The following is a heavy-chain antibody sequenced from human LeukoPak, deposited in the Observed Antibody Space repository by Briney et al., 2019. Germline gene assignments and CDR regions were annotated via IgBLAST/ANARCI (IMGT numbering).Heavy chain of an antibody. V-gene: IGHV3-20*03. Sequence: GSLRLSFAASGFPFYDYGMSWVRPAPGKGVEWVSGINWNGGSTGYSDSVKGRFTISRDNAKNSLYLQMNSLRAEDTALYYCARHLGYCSSTSCSRYYFDYWGQGTLVPVSS. CDR2: INWNGGST. J-gene: IGHJ4*02. D-gene: IGHD2-2*01. CDR1: GFPFYDYG. CDR3: ARHLGYCSSTSCSRYYFDY.